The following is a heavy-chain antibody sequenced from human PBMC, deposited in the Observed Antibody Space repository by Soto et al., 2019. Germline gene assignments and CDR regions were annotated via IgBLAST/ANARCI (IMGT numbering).Heavy chain of an antibody. CDR3: AKDSRLWSSYPPHSFDY. Sequence: GGSLRLSCAASGFTFSTYGMHWVRQAPGKGLEWVAVISYDARNTHYRDSVKDRFTISRDNSKNTLYLQMNSLRPEDTAMYYCAKDSRLWSSYPPHSFDYWGQGTLVTVSS. CDR1: GFTFSTYG. D-gene: IGHD3-3*01. J-gene: IGHJ4*02. V-gene: IGHV3-30*18. CDR2: ISYDARNT.